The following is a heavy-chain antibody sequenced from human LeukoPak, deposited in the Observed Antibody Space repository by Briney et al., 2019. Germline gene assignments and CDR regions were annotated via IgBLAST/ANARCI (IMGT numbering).Heavy chain of an antibody. CDR3: ARVVVPAAIGYYYYGMDV. J-gene: IGHJ6*02. CDR1: GFTFSSYA. Sequence: PGRSLRLSCAASGFTFSSYAMHWVRQAPGKGLEWVAVISYDGSNKYYADSVKGRFTISRDNSKNTLYLQMNSLRAEDTAVFYCARVVVPAAIGYYYYGMDVWGQGTTVTVSS. V-gene: IGHV3-30-3*01. D-gene: IGHD2-2*01. CDR2: ISYDGSNK.